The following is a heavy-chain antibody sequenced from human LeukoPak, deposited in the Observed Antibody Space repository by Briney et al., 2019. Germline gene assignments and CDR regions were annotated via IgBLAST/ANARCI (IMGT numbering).Heavy chain of an antibody. V-gene: IGHV3-30*03. CDR1: GFAFSSYG. J-gene: IGHJ1*01. D-gene: IGHD3-10*01. Sequence: GRSLRLSCAASGFAFSSYGMHWVRQAPGKGLEWVAVISYDGSNKYYADSVKGRFTISRDNSKNTLYLQMNSLRAEDTAVYYCARDTGIPQDGFQHWGQGTLVTVSS. CDR3: ARDTGIPQDGFQH. CDR2: ISYDGSNK.